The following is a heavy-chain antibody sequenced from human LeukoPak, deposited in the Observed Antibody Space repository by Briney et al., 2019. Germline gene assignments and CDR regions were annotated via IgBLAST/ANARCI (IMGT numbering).Heavy chain of an antibody. CDR2: ISSSSSYI. Sequence: AGGSLRLSCAASGFTFSSYSMNWVRQAPGKGLEWVSSISSSSSYIYYADSVKGRFTISRDNAKNSLYLQMNSLRAEDTAVYYCARAIAAAGTARYYFDYWGQGTLVTVSS. CDR1: GFTFSSYS. D-gene: IGHD6-13*01. J-gene: IGHJ4*02. V-gene: IGHV3-21*01. CDR3: ARAIAAAGTARYYFDY.